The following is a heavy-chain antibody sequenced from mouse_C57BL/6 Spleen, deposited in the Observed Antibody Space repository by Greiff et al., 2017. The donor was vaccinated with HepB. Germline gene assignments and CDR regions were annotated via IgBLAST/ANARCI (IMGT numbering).Heavy chain of an antibody. D-gene: IGHD2-4*01. J-gene: IGHJ3*01. CDR1: GYTFTDYE. V-gene: IGHV1-15*01. CDR2: IDPETGGT. Sequence: QVQLQQSGAELVRPGASVTLSCKASGYTFTDYEMHWVKQTPVHGLEWIGAIDPETGGTAYNQKFKGKAILTADKSSRTAYMELRSLTSEDSAVYYCTATMITTRTWCAYWGQGTLVTVSA. CDR3: TATMITTRTWCAY.